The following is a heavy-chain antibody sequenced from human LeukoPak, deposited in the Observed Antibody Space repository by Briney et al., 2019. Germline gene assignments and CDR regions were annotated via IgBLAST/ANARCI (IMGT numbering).Heavy chain of an antibody. D-gene: IGHD1-1*01. CDR2: ISSSSSYI. CDR1: GFTFSSYS. Sequence: KPGGSPRLSCAASGFTFSSYSMNWVRQAPGKGLEWVSSISSSSSYIYYADSVKGRFTISRDNAKNSLYLQMNSLRVEDTAVYYCARAHGTTGTAASDWGQGTLVTVSS. J-gene: IGHJ4*02. V-gene: IGHV3-21*01. CDR3: ARAHGTTGTAASD.